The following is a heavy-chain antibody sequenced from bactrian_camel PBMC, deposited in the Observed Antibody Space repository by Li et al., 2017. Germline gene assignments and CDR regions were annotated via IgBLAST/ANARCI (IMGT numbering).Heavy chain of an antibody. Sequence: DVQLVESGGGSVQAGGSLNVSCTASRSTSSFVYMAWFRQAPGKEREGVAGIESDWSTSYADSVKGQFTVSQDSAKNILYLQMNSLKPEDTAMYYCAAISRPRWLCMNRGNFDYWGQGTQVTVS. CDR3: AAISRPRWLCMNRGNFDY. V-gene: IGHV3S10*01. CDR2: IESDWST. D-gene: IGHD2*01. J-gene: IGHJ6*01. CDR1: RSTSSFVY.